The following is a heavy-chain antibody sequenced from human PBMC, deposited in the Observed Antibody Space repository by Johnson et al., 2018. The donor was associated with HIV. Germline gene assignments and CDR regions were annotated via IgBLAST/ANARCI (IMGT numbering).Heavy chain of an antibody. J-gene: IGHJ3*02. V-gene: IGHV3-66*03. CDR1: EFTVSGGY. CDR3: TRGGWKVVTSIFAFDI. D-gene: IGHD2-21*02. Sequence: VQLVESGGGLIQPGGSLRLSCAASEFTVSGGYMNWVRQAPGEGLEWVSVIYSGGTTYYADSVKGRFTISRDNSKNTLYLQMNSLRAEDTAVYYCTRGGWKVVTSIFAFDIWGQGTMVTVSS. CDR2: IYSGGTT.